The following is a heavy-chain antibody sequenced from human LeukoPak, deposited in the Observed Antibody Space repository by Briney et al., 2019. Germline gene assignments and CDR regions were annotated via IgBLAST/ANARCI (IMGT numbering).Heavy chain of an antibody. CDR3: ARTSCSGGSCNLDF. V-gene: IGHV3-53*01. Sequence: GGSLRLSCAASGFTVSSNYMSWVRQAPGKGLEWVSVISSSGSTYYADSVKGRFTISRDNARNSLYLQMNSLRAEDTAVYYCARTSCSGGSCNLDFWGQGALVTVSS. CDR1: GFTVSSNY. J-gene: IGHJ4*02. CDR2: ISSSGST. D-gene: IGHD2-15*01.